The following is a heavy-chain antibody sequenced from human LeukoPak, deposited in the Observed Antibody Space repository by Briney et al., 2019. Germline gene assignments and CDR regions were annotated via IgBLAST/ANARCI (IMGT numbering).Heavy chain of an antibody. D-gene: IGHD3-10*01. CDR3: AKDDSRRITMVRGLNY. CDR1: VFTFSTYW. CDR2: IKQDESEK. V-gene: IGHV3-7*03. J-gene: IGHJ4*02. Sequence: PGGSLRLSCAASVFTFSTYWMSWVRQAPGKGLEWVANIKQDESEKYYVDSVKGRFTISRDNAKNSLYLQMNSLRAEDTALYYCAKDDSRRITMVRGLNYWGQGTLVTVSS.